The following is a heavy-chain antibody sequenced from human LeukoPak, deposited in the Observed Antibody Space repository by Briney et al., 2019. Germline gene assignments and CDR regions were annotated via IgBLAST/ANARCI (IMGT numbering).Heavy chain of an antibody. D-gene: IGHD3-22*01. Sequence: GGSLRLSCAASGFTFSSYAMSWVRRAPGKGLEWVSAISGSGGSTYYADSVKGRFTISRDNSKNTLYLQMNSLRAEDTAVYYCAKRMHNYYDSSGYVFDYWGQGTLVTVSS. CDR3: AKRMHNYYDSSGYVFDY. CDR1: GFTFSSYA. J-gene: IGHJ4*02. V-gene: IGHV3-23*01. CDR2: ISGSGGST.